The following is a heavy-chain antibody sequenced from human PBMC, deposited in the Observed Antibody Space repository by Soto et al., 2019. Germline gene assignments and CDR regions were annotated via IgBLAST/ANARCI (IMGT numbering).Heavy chain of an antibody. J-gene: IGHJ4*02. CDR3: AKDKPGTTSFDY. CDR2: ISGSSGST. Sequence: GSLRLSCAASGFTFSSYSMDWVRQAPGKGLEWVSAISGSSGSTYYADSVKGRFTISRDNAKNTLYLQLNSLRADDTAVYYCAKDKPGTTSFDYWGQGTLVTVSS. V-gene: IGHV3-23*01. CDR1: GFTFSSYS. D-gene: IGHD1-1*01.